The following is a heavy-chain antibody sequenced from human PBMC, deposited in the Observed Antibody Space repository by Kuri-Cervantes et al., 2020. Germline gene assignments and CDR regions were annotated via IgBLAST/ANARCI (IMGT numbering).Heavy chain of an antibody. V-gene: IGHV4-61*01. CDR2: IYYSGST. J-gene: IGHJ4*02. CDR1: GYSISSGYY. CDR3: ARDWSGYGDEMGYFDY. Sequence: SETLSLTCAVSGYSISSGYYWGWIRQPPGKGLEWIGYIYYSGSTNYNPSLKSRVTISVDTSKNQFSLKLSSVTAADTAVYYCARDWSGYGDEMGYFDYWGQGTLVTVSS. D-gene: IGHD4-17*01.